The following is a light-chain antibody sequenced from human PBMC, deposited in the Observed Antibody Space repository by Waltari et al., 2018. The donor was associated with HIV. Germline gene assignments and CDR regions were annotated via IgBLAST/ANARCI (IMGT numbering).Light chain of an antibody. CDR1: DTRVGGYNS. Sequence: QSPLSHPRTLCGSPGQSATDSWTVTDTRVGGYNSVSWYQHHPGKAPTLISYDVDNWPSGAPYRFSGSKSGNTASLTISGLQAEDEADYYCCSYAGSPPYVFGTGTNVTVL. CDR3: CSYAGSPPYV. V-gene: IGLV2-11*02. CDR2: DVD. J-gene: IGLJ1*01.